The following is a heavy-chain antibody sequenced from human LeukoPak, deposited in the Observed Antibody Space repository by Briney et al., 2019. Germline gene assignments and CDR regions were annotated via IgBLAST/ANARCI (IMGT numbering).Heavy chain of an antibody. Sequence: GGSLRLSCAVSGFTLSRNAMTWVRQAPGKGLVWVSRINSDGSSTTYADSVKGRFTISRDNAKNTLYLQMNSLRAEDTAVYYCARAPYYYDTSGFLIWGQGTMVTVSS. J-gene: IGHJ3*02. D-gene: IGHD3-22*01. V-gene: IGHV3-74*01. CDR2: INSDGSST. CDR1: GFTLSRNA. CDR3: ARAPYYYDTSGFLI.